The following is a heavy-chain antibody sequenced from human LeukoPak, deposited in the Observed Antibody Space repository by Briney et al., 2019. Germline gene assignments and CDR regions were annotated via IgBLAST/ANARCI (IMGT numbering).Heavy chain of an antibody. D-gene: IGHD5-18*01. CDR2: IIPIFGTA. V-gene: IGHV1-69*05. CDR3: ARDLGTAMVPFNY. Sequence: SVKVSCKASGGTFSSYAISWVRQAPGQGLEWMGRIIPIFGTANYVQKFQGRVTITTDESTSTAYMELSSLRSEDTAVYYCARDLGTAMVPFNYWGQGTLVTVSS. J-gene: IGHJ4*02. CDR1: GGTFSSYA.